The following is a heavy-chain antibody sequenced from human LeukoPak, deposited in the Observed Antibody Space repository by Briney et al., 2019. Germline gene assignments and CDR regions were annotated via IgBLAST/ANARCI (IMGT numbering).Heavy chain of an antibody. CDR1: GGSISDYS. D-gene: IGHD3-3*01. V-gene: IGHV4-30-4*01. CDR2: IYYSGST. J-gene: IGHJ5*02. Sequence: PSETLSLTCTVSGGSISDYSWSWIRQHPGKGLEWIGYIYYSGSTYYNPSLKSRVTISVDTSKNQFSLKLSSVTAADTAVYYCARGYYDFWSGYPNWFDPWGQGTLVTVSS. CDR3: ARGYYDFWSGYPNWFDP.